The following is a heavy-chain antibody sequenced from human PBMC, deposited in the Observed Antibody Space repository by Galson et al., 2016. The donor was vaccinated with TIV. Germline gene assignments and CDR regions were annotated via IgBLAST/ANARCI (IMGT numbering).Heavy chain of an antibody. CDR3: ARAGHCSRTSCYGSMDV. D-gene: IGHD2-2*01. CDR2: ISISSSTI. CDR1: GLSFSNSR. Sequence: SLRLSCAASGLSFSNSRMNWVRQTPGKGLEGVSYISISSSTISYADSVKGRFTVSRDNAKNSLYLQMNSLRAEDTAVYYCARAGHCSRTSCYGSMDVWGQGTTVTVSS. J-gene: IGHJ6*02. V-gene: IGHV3-48*04.